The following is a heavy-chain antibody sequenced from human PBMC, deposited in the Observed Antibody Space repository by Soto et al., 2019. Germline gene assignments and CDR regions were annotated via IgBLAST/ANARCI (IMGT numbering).Heavy chain of an antibody. Sequence: QVQLVQSGAEVKKPESSVKVSCKAPGGTFSTYAISWVRQAPGQGLEWMGGIIPMFGTANYAQRFQDRVTITADESTNTVYRELSSLRSEDTAVYFCASGIQLWLRRITNGYSGWGQGPLVTVSS. CDR1: GGTFSTYA. V-gene: IGHV1-69*12. CDR2: IIPMFGTA. D-gene: IGHD5-18*01. CDR3: ASGIQLWLRRITNGYSG. J-gene: IGHJ4*02.